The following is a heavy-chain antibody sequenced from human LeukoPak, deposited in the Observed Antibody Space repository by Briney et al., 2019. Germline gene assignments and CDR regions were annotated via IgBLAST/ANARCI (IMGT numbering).Heavy chain of an antibody. V-gene: IGHV3-23*01. CDR1: GFTVSSNY. Sequence: GGSLRLSCAASGFTVSSNYMSWVRQAPGKGLEWVSAISGSGGSTYYADSVKGRFTISRDNSKNTLYLQMNSLRAEDTAVYYCAKVGFGIAARHYWGQGTLVTVSS. CDR2: ISGSGGST. J-gene: IGHJ4*02. D-gene: IGHD6-6*01. CDR3: AKVGFGIAARHY.